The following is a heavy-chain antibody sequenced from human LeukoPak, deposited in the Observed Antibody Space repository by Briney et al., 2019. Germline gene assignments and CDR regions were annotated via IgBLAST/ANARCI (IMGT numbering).Heavy chain of an antibody. CDR1: GFTFSSFG. Sequence: GGSLRLSCAASGFTFSSFGMHWVRQAPGRGLQWVAFIQYDGGKTYYADSVKGRFTISRDNSKNTLYLQMNSLRAEDTVVYYCAKSEYPLQLHYWGQGALVTVSS. CDR2: IQYDGGKT. J-gene: IGHJ4*02. D-gene: IGHD1-26*01. CDR3: AKSEYPLQLHY. V-gene: IGHV3-30*02.